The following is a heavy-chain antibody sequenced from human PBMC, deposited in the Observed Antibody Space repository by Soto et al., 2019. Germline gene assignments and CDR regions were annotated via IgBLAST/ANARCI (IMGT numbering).Heavy chain of an antibody. CDR3: ATSRDASYYYYGMDV. D-gene: IGHD6-13*01. J-gene: IGHJ6*02. Sequence: GGSLRLSCAASGFTFSPYAMTWVRQAPGKGLEWVSAISDSGDGTYYADSVKGRFTISRDNSRNTLFLQMNSLRAEDTAVYYCATSRDASYYYYGMDVWGQGTTVTVSS. CDR2: ISDSGDGT. V-gene: IGHV3-23*01. CDR1: GFTFSPYA.